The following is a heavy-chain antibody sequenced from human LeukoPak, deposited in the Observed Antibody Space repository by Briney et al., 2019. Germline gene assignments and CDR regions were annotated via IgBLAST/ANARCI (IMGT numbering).Heavy chain of an antibody. D-gene: IGHD3-3*01. V-gene: IGHV5-51*01. J-gene: IGHJ4*02. CDR2: IYPGYSDT. Sequence: GESLKICCKCSGYSFTSYWIGWVRQMPGKGLEWRGIIYPGYSDTRYSPSFQGQVTISADKSISTAYLQWSSLKASDTAMYYCARLRRITICGVATDFDYWGQGTLVTVSS. CDR1: GYSFTSYW. CDR3: ARLRRITICGVATDFDY.